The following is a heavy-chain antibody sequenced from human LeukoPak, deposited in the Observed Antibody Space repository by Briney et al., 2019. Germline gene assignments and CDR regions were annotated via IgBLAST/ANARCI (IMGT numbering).Heavy chain of an antibody. D-gene: IGHD3-10*01. V-gene: IGHV4-61*02. CDR3: ARGLWFGDENPPYFDY. CDR2: IYTSEST. Sequence: SETLSLTCTVSGGSISSSSYSWGWIRQPPGKGLEWIGRIYTSESTNYNPSLKSRVTISVDTSRNQFSLKLSSVTAADTAVYYCARGLWFGDENPPYFDYWGQGILVTVSS. CDR1: GGSISSSSYS. J-gene: IGHJ4*02.